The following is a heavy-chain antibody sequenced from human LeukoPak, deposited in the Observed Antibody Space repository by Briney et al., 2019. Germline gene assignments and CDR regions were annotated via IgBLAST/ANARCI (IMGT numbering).Heavy chain of an antibody. V-gene: IGHV5-51*01. CDR1: GYSFSSYW. J-gene: IGHJ4*02. D-gene: IGHD2-2*01. Sequence: GESLKISCKGSGYSFSSYWIGWVRQMPGKGLERMGIIYPGDSDARYSPSFQGQVTISADKSISTTYLHRSSLKASDTAMYYCARWLGYCSSSSCYQPFDCWGQGTLVTVSS. CDR3: ARWLGYCSSSSCYQPFDC. CDR2: IYPGDSDA.